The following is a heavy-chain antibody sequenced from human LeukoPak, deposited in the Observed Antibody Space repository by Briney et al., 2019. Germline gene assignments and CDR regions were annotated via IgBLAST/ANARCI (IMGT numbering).Heavy chain of an antibody. CDR1: GFPFSSYW. CDR2: IKQDGGEK. Sequence: GGSLRLSCAASGFPFSSYWMSWVRQAPGKGLEWVANIKQDGGEKHYVDSVKGRFTISRDNAKNSLYLQMNSRRAEDTAVYYCARRYGSGRDGMDVWGQGTTVTVSS. V-gene: IGHV3-7*05. J-gene: IGHJ6*02. D-gene: IGHD3-10*01. CDR3: ARRYGSGRDGMDV.